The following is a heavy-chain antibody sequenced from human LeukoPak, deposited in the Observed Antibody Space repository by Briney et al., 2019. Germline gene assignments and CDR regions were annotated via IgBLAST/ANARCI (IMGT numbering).Heavy chain of an antibody. CDR1: GGSISSYY. D-gene: IGHD3-3*01. CDR2: IYYSGST. CDR3: ARHHNYDFWSGYYLFDY. J-gene: IGHJ4*02. V-gene: IGHV4-59*08. Sequence: SETLSLTCTVSGGSISSYYWSWIRQPPGKGLEWIGYIYYSGSTNYNPSLKSRVTISVDTSKNQFSLKLSSVTAADTAVYYCARHHNYDFWSGYYLFDYWGQGTLVTVSS.